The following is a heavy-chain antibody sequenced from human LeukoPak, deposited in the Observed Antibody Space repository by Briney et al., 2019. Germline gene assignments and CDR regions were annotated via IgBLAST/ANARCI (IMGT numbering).Heavy chain of an antibody. CDR2: ISGSGGKT. V-gene: IGHV3-23*01. J-gene: IGHJ4*02. CDR3: AREPPVWRESLPSRHFDY. CDR1: GFTLSNYG. Sequence: PGGSLRLSCAVSGFTLSNYGMNWVRQAPGKGLEWVSVISGSGGKTYYADSVKGRFTISRDNSKNTLYIQMNSLRAEDTAVYYCAREPPVWRESLPSRHFDYWGQGTLVTVSS. D-gene: IGHD1-26*01.